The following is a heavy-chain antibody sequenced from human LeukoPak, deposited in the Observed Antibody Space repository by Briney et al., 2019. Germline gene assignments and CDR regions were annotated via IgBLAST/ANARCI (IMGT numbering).Heavy chain of an antibody. J-gene: IGHJ6*03. V-gene: IGHV4-61*02. Sequence: PSETLSLTCTVSGSISSGGYFWGWIRQPAGKKLEWIGRIHSSGNTNYNPSLKSRVTILLDTSRNQFSLKVTSVTAADTAVYYCARLRRYYGSGSYQIIAYRYYYMDVWGKGTTVTISS. CDR2: IHSSGNT. D-gene: IGHD3-10*01. CDR3: ARLRRYYGSGSYQIIAYRYYYMDV. CDR1: GSISSGGYF.